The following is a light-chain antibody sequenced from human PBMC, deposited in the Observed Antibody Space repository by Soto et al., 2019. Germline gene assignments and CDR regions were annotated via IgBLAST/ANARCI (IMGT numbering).Light chain of an antibody. CDR3: QQYDGFSRT. CDR1: QSISSS. Sequence: DIPVTQSPSTLSASVGDRITITCRASQSISSSLAWYHQKPGTAPKLLIFDASSLERGVPSRFSGSGSGTEFSLTISSLQPDDCATYYCQQYDGFSRTFGQGTKV. J-gene: IGKJ1*01. CDR2: DAS. V-gene: IGKV1-5*01.